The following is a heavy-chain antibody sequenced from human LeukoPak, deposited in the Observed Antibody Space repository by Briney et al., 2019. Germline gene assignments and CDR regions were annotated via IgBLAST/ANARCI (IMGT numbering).Heavy chain of an antibody. CDR1: RFTFSSSA. D-gene: IGHD2-2*01. CDR2: IVVGSGHT. J-gene: IGHJ4*02. Sequence: TSVKVSCKASRFTFSSSAMQWVRQARGQRLEWIGWIVVGSGHTNYAQSFQERVTITRDMSTSTAYMELSSLRSEDTAVYYCAAAPKGYCSSNSCRGDYIDYWGQGTLVSVSS. CDR3: AAAPKGYCSSNSCRGDYIDY. V-gene: IGHV1-58*02.